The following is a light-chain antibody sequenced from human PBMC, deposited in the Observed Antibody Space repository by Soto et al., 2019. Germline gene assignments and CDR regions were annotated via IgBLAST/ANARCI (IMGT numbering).Light chain of an antibody. J-gene: IGLJ2*01. CDR3: TSWTTSTTMK. CDR2: DVN. Sequence: QSALTQPDSESGSPGQSITISCTGTSSDVGAYNYVSWYQQHPGKAPKLMIYDVNIRPSGVSNRFSGSKSGNTASLTISGLQAEDEAYYYCTSWTTSTTMKFGGGTKLTVL. CDR1: SSDVGAYNY. V-gene: IGLV2-14*01.